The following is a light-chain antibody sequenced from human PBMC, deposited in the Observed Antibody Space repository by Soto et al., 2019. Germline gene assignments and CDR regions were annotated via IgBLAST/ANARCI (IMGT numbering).Light chain of an antibody. Sequence: EVVLTQSPATLSLSLGERATLSCRASQSVSTYVAWFRQRPGQAPRLLIYDASNRASGIPARISGSGSGAEFTLTISSLQPDDFATYYCQQYNSYSGITFGQGTRLEIK. CDR2: DAS. CDR3: QQYNSYSGIT. CDR1: QSVSTY. V-gene: IGKV3-11*01. J-gene: IGKJ5*01.